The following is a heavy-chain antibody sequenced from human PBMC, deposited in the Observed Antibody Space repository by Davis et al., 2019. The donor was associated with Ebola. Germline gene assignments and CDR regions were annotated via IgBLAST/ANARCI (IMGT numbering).Heavy chain of an antibody. V-gene: IGHV4-30-4*08. J-gene: IGHJ3*02. CDR3: ARDRYCTSTSCYGEVFNI. D-gene: IGHD2-2*01. CDR1: GDSISSGDYY. CDR2: IYYSGST. Sequence: PSETLSLTCSVSGDSISSGDYYWTWIRQPPGKGLEWIGYIYYSGSTYYNPSLKSRVTISVDTSKNQFSLKLRSVTAADTAVYYCARDRYCTSTSCYGEVFNIWGQGTMVTVSS.